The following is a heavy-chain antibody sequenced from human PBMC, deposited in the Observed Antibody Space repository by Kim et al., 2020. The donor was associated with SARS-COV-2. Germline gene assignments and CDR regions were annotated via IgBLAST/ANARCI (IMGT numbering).Heavy chain of an antibody. V-gene: IGHV3-33*05. Sequence: GGSLRLSCAASGFTFSSYGMHWVRQAPGKGLEWVAVISYDGSNKYYADSVKGRFTISRDNSKNTLYLQMNSLRAEDTAVYYCARDQMATSYYFDYWGQGTRVPVSS. CDR2: ISYDGSNK. CDR3: ARDQMATSYYFDY. J-gene: IGHJ4*02. D-gene: IGHD2-8*01. CDR1: GFTFSSYG.